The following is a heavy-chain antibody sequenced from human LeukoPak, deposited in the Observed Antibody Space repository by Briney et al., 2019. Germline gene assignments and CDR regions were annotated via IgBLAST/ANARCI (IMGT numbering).Heavy chain of an antibody. CDR3: AKGLRKSIAVAGEYFQH. J-gene: IGHJ1*01. CDR2: ISGSGGST. V-gene: IGHV3-23*01. CDR1: GFTFSSYG. D-gene: IGHD6-19*01. Sequence: PGGSLRLSCAASGFTFSSYGMSWVRQAPGKGLEWVSAISGSGGSTYYADSVKGRFTISRDNSKNTLYLQMNSPRAEDTAVYYCAKGLRKSIAVAGEYFQHWGQGTLVTVSS.